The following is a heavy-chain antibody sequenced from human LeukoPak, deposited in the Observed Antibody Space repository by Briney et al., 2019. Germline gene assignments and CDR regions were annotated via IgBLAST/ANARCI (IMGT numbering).Heavy chain of an antibody. V-gene: IGHV5-51*01. CDR2: FNSDDSDT. CDR3: ARPNTYYYDSSGYYHYVGTHHTNAFDI. D-gene: IGHD3-22*01. Sequence: GASPQIPFQGLGYGFTSFCIGWARPVPRKGLDWRGIFNSDDSDTRYSPSLQGQVTISLDKSKSNASLQWSSLQASDTAMYYCARPNTYYYDSSGYYHYVGTHHTNAFDIWGQGTMVTVSS. CDR1: GYGFTSFC. J-gene: IGHJ3*02.